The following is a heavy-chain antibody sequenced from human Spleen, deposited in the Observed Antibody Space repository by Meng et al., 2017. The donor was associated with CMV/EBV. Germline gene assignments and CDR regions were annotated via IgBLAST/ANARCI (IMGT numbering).Heavy chain of an antibody. Sequence: DAITWGRQEPGQGREGMGGFSRVLGIAKYAKKCQGRGTSTEDKAASTAYMELSRLTSEDTAVYYCALFGRAGGYCSSISCYTVGQHWGQGTLVTVSS. D-gene: IGHD2-2*02. CDR2: FSRVLGIA. J-gene: IGHJ4*02. CDR1: DA. CDR3: ALFGRAGGYCSSISCYTVGQH. V-gene: IGHV1-69*10.